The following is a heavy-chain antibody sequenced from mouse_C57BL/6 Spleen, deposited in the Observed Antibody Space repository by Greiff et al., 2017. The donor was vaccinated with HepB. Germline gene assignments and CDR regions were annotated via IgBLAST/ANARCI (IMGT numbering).Heavy chain of an antibody. Sequence: EVKLVESGGGLVKPGGSLKLSCAASGFTFSDYGMHWVRQAPEKGLEWVAYISSGSSSIYYADTLKGRFTISRDNAKNTLFLQMTSLRSEDTAMYYCARDLLFDYWGQGTTLTVSS. CDR2: ISSGSSSI. CDR3: ARDLLFDY. CDR1: GFTFSDYG. V-gene: IGHV5-17*01. D-gene: IGHD2-10*01. J-gene: IGHJ2*01.